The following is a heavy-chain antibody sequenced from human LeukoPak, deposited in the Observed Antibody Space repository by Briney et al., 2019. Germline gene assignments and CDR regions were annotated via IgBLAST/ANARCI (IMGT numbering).Heavy chain of an antibody. V-gene: IGHV4-59*11. D-gene: IGHD5-18*01. CDR3: ATLKRGSIYGYFDF. CDR1: GVSITSHY. Sequence: SETLSLTCTVSGVSITSHYWSWIRQPPAKGLEWIAYVLDSVRTKDNPSLQSRLTLSADTSKNQFSLRLSSVTAADTAVYYCATLKRGSIYGYFDFWGQGIKVTVSS. CDR2: VLDSVRT. J-gene: IGHJ4*02.